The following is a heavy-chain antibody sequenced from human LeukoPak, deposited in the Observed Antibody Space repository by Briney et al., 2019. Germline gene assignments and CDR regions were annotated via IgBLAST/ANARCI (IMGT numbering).Heavy chain of an antibody. J-gene: IGHJ4*02. CDR2: TYYRTKWYN. CDR1: GDSVSSKNGA. CDR3: ARDFGTTGWHTFDY. D-gene: IGHD6-19*01. V-gene: IGHV6-1*01. Sequence: SQTLSLTCVVSGDSVSSKNGAWNWIRQSPSRGLEWLGRTYYRTKWYNDYAESMEGRMTISQDTSKNQYSLHLNSVTPDDTAVYYCARDFGTTGWHTFDYWGQGTLVTVSS.